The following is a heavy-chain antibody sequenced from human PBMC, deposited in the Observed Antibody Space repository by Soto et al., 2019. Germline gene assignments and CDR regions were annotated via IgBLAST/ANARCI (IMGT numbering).Heavy chain of an antibody. J-gene: IGHJ4*02. V-gene: IGHV3-74*01. Sequence: GGSLRLSCAASGFTFSSYGVHWVRQTAGKGLVWVSRINGDGSSTRYADSVTGRFTLSRDNAKNTVYLQMNSLGAEDTDVYYCARDLYSSSMDYWGQGTLVTVSS. CDR1: GFTFSSYG. CDR3: ARDLYSSSMDY. D-gene: IGHD4-4*01. CDR2: INGDGSST.